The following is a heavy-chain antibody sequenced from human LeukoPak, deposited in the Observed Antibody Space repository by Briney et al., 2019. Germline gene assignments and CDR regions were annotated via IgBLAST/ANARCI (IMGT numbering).Heavy chain of an antibody. D-gene: IGHD2-15*01. CDR3: TRSGYCSGGSCYTMYAFDI. Sequence: SETLSLTCTVSGGSISSYYWSWIRQPPGKGLEWIGYIYYSGSTNYNPSLKSRVTISVDMSKNQFSLKLSSVTAADTAVYYCTRSGYCSGGSCYTMYAFDIWGQGTMVTVSS. V-gene: IGHV4-59*01. CDR2: IYYSGST. J-gene: IGHJ3*02. CDR1: GGSISSYY.